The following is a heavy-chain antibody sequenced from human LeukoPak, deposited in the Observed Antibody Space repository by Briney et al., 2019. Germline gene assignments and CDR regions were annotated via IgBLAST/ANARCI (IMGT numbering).Heavy chain of an antibody. CDR3: ATASSGLDY. J-gene: IGHJ4*02. CDR1: GGSISSYY. D-gene: IGHD6-19*01. Sequence: PSETLSLTCTVSGGSISSYYWSWIRQPPGKGLEWIGYIYYSGSTKYNPSLKSRVTISVETSKNQFSLKLSSATAADTAVYYCATASSGLDYWGQGTLVTVSS. V-gene: IGHV4-59*01. CDR2: IYYSGST.